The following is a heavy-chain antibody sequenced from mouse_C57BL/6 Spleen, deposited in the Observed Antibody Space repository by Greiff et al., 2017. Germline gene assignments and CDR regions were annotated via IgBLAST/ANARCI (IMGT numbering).Heavy chain of an antibody. CDR1: GYTFTSYW. CDR2: IDPSDSDT. V-gene: IGHV1-50*01. J-gene: IGHJ2*01. CDR3: ARGADLDFDY. Sequence: QVQLQQPGAELVKPGASVKLSCKASGYTFTSYWMQWVKQRPGQGLEWIGEIDPSDSDTNYNQKFKGKATLTVDTSSSTAYMQLSSLTSEDSAVYYCARGADLDFDYWGQGTTLAVSS.